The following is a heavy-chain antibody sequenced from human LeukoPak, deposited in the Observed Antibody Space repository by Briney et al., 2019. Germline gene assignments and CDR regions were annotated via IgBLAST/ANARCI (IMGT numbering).Heavy chain of an antibody. J-gene: IGHJ4*02. V-gene: IGHV4-59*08. CDR3: ARCPYGDYFDQ. CDR1: GGSISRYY. Sequence: SETLSLTCTVSGGSISRYYWTWIRQPPGKGLEWIGYIYYNGRTNYNPSLESRVTTSVDTSKNQFSLKLSSVTAADTAVYYCARCPYGDYFDQWGQGTLVTVSS. CDR2: IYYNGRT. D-gene: IGHD4-17*01.